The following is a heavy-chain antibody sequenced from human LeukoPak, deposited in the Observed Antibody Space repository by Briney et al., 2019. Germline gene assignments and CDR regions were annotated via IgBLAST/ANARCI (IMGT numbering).Heavy chain of an antibody. CDR3: AKGTGDTAYYFDF. J-gene: IGHJ4*02. D-gene: IGHD7-27*01. Sequence: QPGGSLRLSCTTSGFTFSSYALSWVRQAPGKGLEWVSGIRVSGSTYYPDSVTGRFTISRDNSENTLYLQMSGLGAEDTAIYYCAKGTGDTAYYFDFWGQGVLVTVSS. CDR2: IRVSGST. CDR1: GFTFSSYA. V-gene: IGHV3-23*01.